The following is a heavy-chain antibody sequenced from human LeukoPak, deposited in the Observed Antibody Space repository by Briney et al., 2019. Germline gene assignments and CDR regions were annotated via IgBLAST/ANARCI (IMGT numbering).Heavy chain of an antibody. J-gene: IGHJ4*02. CDR2: IIPIFGTA. V-gene: IGHV1-69*06. CDR1: GGTFTSYA. D-gene: IGHD2-15*01. CDR3: ARVGCMIGYCSGGSAVGDY. Sequence: SVKVSCKASGGTFTSYAISWVRQAPGQGLEWMGGIIPIFGTANYAQKFQGRVTITADKSTSTAYMELSSLRSEDTAVYYCARVGCMIGYCSGGSAVGDYWGQGTLVTVSS.